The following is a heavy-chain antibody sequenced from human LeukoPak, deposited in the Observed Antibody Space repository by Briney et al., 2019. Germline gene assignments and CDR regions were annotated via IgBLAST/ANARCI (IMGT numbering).Heavy chain of an antibody. J-gene: IGHJ4*01. V-gene: IGHV1-18*01. Sequence: AAVKVSCKASGYPFDNFGLTWVRQAPGQGLEWMGWISAYNGNTHYAQKFRGRLTLTTETSTSTAYLELRSLKSDDTAVYYCARDRVGGDLTGVSLYWGQGTLVTVSS. CDR1: GYPFDNFG. CDR3: ARDRVGGDLTGVSLY. CDR2: ISAYNGNT. D-gene: IGHD4-17*01.